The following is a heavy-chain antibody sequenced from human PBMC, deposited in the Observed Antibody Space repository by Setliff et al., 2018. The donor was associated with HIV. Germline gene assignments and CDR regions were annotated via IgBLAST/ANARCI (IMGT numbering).Heavy chain of an antibody. CDR1: GFTFSSYG. CDR3: AKEHYERSGFSN. V-gene: IGHV3-30*02. Sequence: PGGSLRLSCAASGFTFSSYGMHWVRQAPGKGLEWVAFIRYDGSNKYYADSVKGRFTISRDNSKNTLYLQMNSLRAEDTAVYYCAKEHYERSGFSNWGQGTLVTVSS. J-gene: IGHJ4*02. CDR2: IRYDGSNK. D-gene: IGHD3-22*01.